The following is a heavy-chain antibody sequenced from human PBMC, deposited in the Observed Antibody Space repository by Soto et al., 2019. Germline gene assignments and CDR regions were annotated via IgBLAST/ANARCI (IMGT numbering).Heavy chain of an antibody. D-gene: IGHD2-21*01. CDR3: ARDKLWTDYYYGMDV. V-gene: IGHV4-4*02. CDR2: IYHSGST. Sequence: SETLSLTCAVSGGSISSGNWWSWVRQPPGKGLEWIGEIYHSGSTNYNPSLKSRVTISVDKSKNQFSLKLSSVTAADTAVYYCARDKLWTDYYYGMDVWGQGTTVTVSS. J-gene: IGHJ6*02. CDR1: GGSISSGNW.